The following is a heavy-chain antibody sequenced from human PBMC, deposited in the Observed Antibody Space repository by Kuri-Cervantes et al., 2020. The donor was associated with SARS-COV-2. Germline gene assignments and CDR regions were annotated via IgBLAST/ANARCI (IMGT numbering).Heavy chain of an antibody. CDR2: IYPGDSDT. CDR3: ARLPCGTIFGSGGSCYSSTNYYYYSMDV. V-gene: IGHV5-51*01. J-gene: IGHJ6*02. Sequence: KVSCKGSGYSFTSYWIGWVRQMPGKGLEWMGIIYPGDSDTRYSPSFQGQVTISADKSISTAYLQWSSLKASDTAMYYCARLPCGTIFGSGGSCYSSTNYYYYSMDVWGQGTTVTVSS. CDR1: GYSFTSYW. D-gene: IGHD2-15*01.